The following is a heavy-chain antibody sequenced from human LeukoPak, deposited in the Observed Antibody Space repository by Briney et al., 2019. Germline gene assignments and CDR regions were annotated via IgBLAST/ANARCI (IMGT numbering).Heavy chain of an antibody. CDR3: ARGLPPARHAFDI. D-gene: IGHD5-12*01. V-gene: IGHV3-48*01. CDR1: GFTFSSYS. J-gene: IGHJ3*02. Sequence: GGSLRLSCAASGFTFSSYSMNWVRQAPGKGLEWVSYISSSSSTIYYADSVKGRFTISGDNAKNSLYLQMNSLRAEDTAVYYCARGLPPARHAFDIWGQGTMVTVSS. CDR2: ISSSSSTI.